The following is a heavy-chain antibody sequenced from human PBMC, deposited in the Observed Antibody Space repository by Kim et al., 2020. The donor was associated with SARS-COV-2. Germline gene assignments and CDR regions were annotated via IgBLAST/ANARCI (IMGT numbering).Heavy chain of an antibody. J-gene: IGHJ4*02. D-gene: IGHD6-19*01. Sequence: KLQGRVTITADESTSTAYMELSSLRSEDTAVYYCASHRGIAVAGTFFDYWGQGTLVTVSS. CDR3: ASHRGIAVAGTFFDY. V-gene: IGHV1-69*01.